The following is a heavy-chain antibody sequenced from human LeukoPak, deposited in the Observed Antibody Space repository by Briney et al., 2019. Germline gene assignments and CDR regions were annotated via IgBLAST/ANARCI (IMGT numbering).Heavy chain of an antibody. CDR2: IYSGGTT. V-gene: IGHV3-66*01. J-gene: IGHJ4*02. D-gene: IGHD5-18*01. CDR3: ARDQYSYAHAAH. CDR1: GFTVSSNY. Sequence: GGSLRLSCAASGFTVSSNYMSWVRQAPGKGLEWVSVIYSGGTTYYADSVKGRFTISRDNSKNTLHLQMDSLRAEDTAVYYCARDQYSYAHAAHWGQGTLVTVSS.